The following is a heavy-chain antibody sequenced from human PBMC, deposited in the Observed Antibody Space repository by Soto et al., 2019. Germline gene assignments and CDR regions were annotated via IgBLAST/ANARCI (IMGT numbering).Heavy chain of an antibody. J-gene: IGHJ6*02. D-gene: IGHD3-16*02. V-gene: IGHV3-23*01. CDR1: GFTFSSYA. CDR2: ISGSGGST. Sequence: EVQLLESGGGLVQPGGSLRLSCAASGFTFSSYAMSWVRQAPGKGLEWVSAISGSGGSTYYADSVKGRFTISRDNSKNTPYLQMNSLRAEDTAGYYCAKDRALSPYYYYYGMDVWGQGTTVTVSS. CDR3: AKDRALSPYYYYYGMDV.